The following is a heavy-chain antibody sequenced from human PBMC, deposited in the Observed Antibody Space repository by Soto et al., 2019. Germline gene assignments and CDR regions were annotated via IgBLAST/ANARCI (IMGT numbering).Heavy chain of an antibody. J-gene: IGHJ6*02. V-gene: IGHV1-3*01. CDR2: INAGNDNT. D-gene: IGHD3-10*01. CDR1: GYTFTSYG. CDR3: GSGSQYGMDV. Sequence: ASVKVSCKTTGYTFTSYGIHWVRQAPGQGLEWMGWINAGNDNTKYSQKFQDRITVTRDTSASTAYMELSSLRPEDTAIYYYGSGSQYGMDVWGQGTTVTVSS.